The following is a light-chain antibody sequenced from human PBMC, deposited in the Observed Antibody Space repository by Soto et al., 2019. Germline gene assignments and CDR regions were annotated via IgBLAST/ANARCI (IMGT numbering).Light chain of an antibody. CDR3: QQYGSSPGT. J-gene: IGKJ1*01. CDR1: QSVSSDY. V-gene: IGKV3-20*01. Sequence: EIVLTQSPGTLSLSPGERATLSCRASQSVSSDYLAWFQQKPGQAPRLLIFGASNWDTGIPDRFSGSGSGTDFTLTISRLEPEDFAMYYCQQYGSSPGTFGQGTKVEVK. CDR2: GAS.